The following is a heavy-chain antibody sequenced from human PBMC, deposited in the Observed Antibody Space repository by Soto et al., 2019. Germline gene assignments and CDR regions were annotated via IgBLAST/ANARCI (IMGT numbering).Heavy chain of an antibody. D-gene: IGHD2-2*01. J-gene: IGHJ3*02. CDR2: ISGSGGST. Sequence: GGSLRLSCVASRITFIGYWMSWVRQAPGKGLEWVSAISGSGGSTYYADSVKGRFTISRDNSKNTLYLQMNSLRAEDTAVYYCAKDLRHCSSTSCYGPDAFDIWGQGTMVTVSS. CDR3: AKDLRHCSSTSCYGPDAFDI. V-gene: IGHV3-23*01. CDR1: RITFIGYW.